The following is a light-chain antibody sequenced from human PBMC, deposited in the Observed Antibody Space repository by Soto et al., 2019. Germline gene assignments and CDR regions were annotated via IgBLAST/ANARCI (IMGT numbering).Light chain of an antibody. V-gene: IGKV3-15*01. CDR2: GAS. CDR3: QQYNNWPWT. Sequence: SESQVERAALSCRASQSVSSNLAWYQQKPGQAPRLLIYGASTRATDIPARFSGSGSGTEFTLTISSLQSEDFAVYYCQQYNNWPWTFGQGSMVAIK. J-gene: IGKJ1*01. CDR1: QSVSSN.